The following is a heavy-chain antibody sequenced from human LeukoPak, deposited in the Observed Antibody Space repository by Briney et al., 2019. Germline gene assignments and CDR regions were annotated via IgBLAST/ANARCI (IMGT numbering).Heavy chain of an antibody. J-gene: IGHJ4*02. Sequence: GGSLRLSCAASGFTVSSNYMSWVRQAPGKGLEWVSVIYSGGSTYYADSMKGRFTISRDNSKNTLYLQMNDLRAEDTAVYYCAKARDDFGVDTIDYWGQGTLVTVSS. CDR1: GFTVSSNY. D-gene: IGHD3-3*01. CDR2: IYSGGST. CDR3: AKARDDFGVDTIDY. V-gene: IGHV3-53*01.